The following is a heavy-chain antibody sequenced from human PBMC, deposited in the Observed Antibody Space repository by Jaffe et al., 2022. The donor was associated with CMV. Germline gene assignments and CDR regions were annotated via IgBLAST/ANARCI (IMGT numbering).Heavy chain of an antibody. V-gene: IGHV4-34*01. CDR3: ARPLYGDAFDI. CDR2: INHSGST. CDR1: GGSFSGYY. J-gene: IGHJ3*02. Sequence: QVQLQQWGAGLLKPSETLSLTCAVYGGSFSGYYWSWIRQPPGKGLEWIGEINHSGSTNYNPSLKSRVTISVDTSKNQFSLKLSSVTAADTAVYYCARPLYGDAFDIWGQGTMVTVSS. D-gene: IGHD2-8*01.